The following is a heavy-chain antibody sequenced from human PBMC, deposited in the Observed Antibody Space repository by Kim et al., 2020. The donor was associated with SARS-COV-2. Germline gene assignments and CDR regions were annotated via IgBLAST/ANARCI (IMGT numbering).Heavy chain of an antibody. V-gene: IGHV3-30*18. CDR2: ISYDGSNK. CDR1: GFTFSSYG. D-gene: IGHD3-22*01. J-gene: IGHJ6*02. CDR3: AKGGLHYDSSGDYYYYSVMHV. Sequence: GGSLRLSCAASGFTFSSYGMHWVRQAPGKGLEWVAVISYDGSNKYYADSVKGRFTISRDNSKNKNTLYLQMNSLRAEDTAVYYCAKGGLHYDSSGDYYYYSVMHVWGQGTPVTVSS.